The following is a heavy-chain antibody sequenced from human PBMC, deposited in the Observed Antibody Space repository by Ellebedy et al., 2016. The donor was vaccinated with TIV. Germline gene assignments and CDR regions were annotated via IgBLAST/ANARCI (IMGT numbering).Heavy chain of an antibody. CDR2: IGIYSGKT. D-gene: IGHD4-23*01. CDR3: ARVPMPGKADY. Sequence: ASVTVSCXTFGYTFTSSGIAWVRQAPGQGLEWMGWIGIYSGKTNYAQKLQGRVTLTTDTSTSTAYMELRSLRSDDTAVYYCARVPMPGKADYWGQGTLVTVSS. CDR1: GYTFTSSG. J-gene: IGHJ4*02. V-gene: IGHV1-18*01.